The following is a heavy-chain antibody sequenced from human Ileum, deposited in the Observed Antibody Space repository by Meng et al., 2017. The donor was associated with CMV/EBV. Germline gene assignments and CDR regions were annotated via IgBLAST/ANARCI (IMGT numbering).Heavy chain of an antibody. V-gene: IGHV3-66*02. CDR3: ARDKVDCSSTSCYYYFDY. D-gene: IGHD2-2*01. CDR2: IYSGGST. Sequence: GSLRLSCAASGFTVSSNYMSWVRQAPGKGLEWVSVIYSGGSTYYADSVKGRFTISRDNSKNTLYLQMNSLRAEDTAVYYCARDKVDCSSTSCYYYFDYWGQGTLVTVSS. CDR1: GFTVSSNY. J-gene: IGHJ4*02.